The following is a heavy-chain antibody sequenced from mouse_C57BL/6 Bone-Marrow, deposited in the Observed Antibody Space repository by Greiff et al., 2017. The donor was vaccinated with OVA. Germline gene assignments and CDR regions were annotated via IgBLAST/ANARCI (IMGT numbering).Heavy chain of an antibody. CDR1: GYTFTSYW. J-gene: IGHJ4*01. Sequence: QVQLQQPGAELVRPGTSVKLSCKASGYTFTSYWMHWVKQRPGQGLEWIGMIHPNSGSTNYNEKFKSKATLTVDKSSSTAYMQLSSLTSEDSAVYYCARKGSHAMDYWGQGTSVTVSS. CDR2: IHPNSGST. V-gene: IGHV1-64*01. CDR3: ARKGSHAMDY.